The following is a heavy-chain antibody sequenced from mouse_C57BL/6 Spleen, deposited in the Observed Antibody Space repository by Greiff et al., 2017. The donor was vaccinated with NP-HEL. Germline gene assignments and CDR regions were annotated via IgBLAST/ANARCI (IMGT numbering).Heavy chain of an antibody. V-gene: IGHV5-6*02. Sequence: DVKLVESGGDLVKPGGSLKLSCAASGFTFSSYGMSWVRQTPDKRLEWVATISSGGSYTYYPDSVKGRFTISRDNAKNTLYLQMSSLKSEDTAMYYCARGGGKGYYFDYWGQGTTLTVSS. CDR2: ISSGGSYT. CDR3: ARGGGKGYYFDY. CDR1: GFTFSSYG. J-gene: IGHJ2*01.